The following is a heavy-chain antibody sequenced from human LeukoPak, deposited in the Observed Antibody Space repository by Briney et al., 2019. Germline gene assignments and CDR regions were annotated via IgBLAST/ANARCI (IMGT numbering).Heavy chain of an antibody. D-gene: IGHD3-10*01. J-gene: IGHJ6*03. CDR3: ARGGGGLGLLWFGELSMDV. CDR1: GGTFSSYA. V-gene: IGHV1-69*06. CDR2: IIPIFGTA. Sequence: SVKVSCKASGGTFSSYAISWVRQAPGQGLEWMGGIIPIFGTANYAQKFQGRVTITADKSTSTAYMELSSLRSEDTAVYYCARGGGGLGLLWFGELSMDVWGKGTTVTISS.